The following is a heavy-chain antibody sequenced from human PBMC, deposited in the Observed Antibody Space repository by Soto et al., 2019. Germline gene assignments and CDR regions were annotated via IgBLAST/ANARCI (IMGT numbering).Heavy chain of an antibody. CDR1: GGTFSSYT. CDR2: IIPILGIA. V-gene: IGHV1-69*02. CDR3: AQTYYYGSGSYPYGMDV. D-gene: IGHD3-10*01. J-gene: IGHJ6*02. Sequence: QVQLVQSGAEVKKPGSSVKVSCKASGGTFSSYTISWVRQAPGQGLEWMGRIIPILGIANYAQKFQGRVTITADKSPSTAYMELSSLRSEDTAVYYCAQTYYYGSGSYPYGMDVWDQGTTVTVSS.